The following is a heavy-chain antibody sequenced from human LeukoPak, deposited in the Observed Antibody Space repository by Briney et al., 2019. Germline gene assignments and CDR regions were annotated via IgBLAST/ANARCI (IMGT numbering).Heavy chain of an antibody. V-gene: IGHV4-34*01. Sequence: SETLSLTCTVSGGSISSSYSWGWIRQPPGKGLEWIGEINHSGSTNYNPSLKSRVTISVDTSKNQFSLKLSSVTAADTAVYYCARHRCSGGSCYPMNWFDPWGQGTLVTVSS. CDR2: INHSGST. CDR3: ARHRCSGGSCYPMNWFDP. CDR1: GGSISSSYS. J-gene: IGHJ5*02. D-gene: IGHD2-15*01.